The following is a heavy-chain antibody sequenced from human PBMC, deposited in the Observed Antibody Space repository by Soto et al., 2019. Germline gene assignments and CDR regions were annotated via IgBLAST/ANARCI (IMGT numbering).Heavy chain of an antibody. D-gene: IGHD3-22*01. V-gene: IGHV4-59*01. CDR1: GGSISSYY. Sequence: SETLSLTCTVSGGSISSYYWSWIRQPPGKGLEWIGYIYYSGSTNYNPSLKSRVTISVDTSKNQFSLKLSSVTAADTAVYYCARARQLFYSSAHLYWFDPWGQGTLVTVSS. CDR3: ARARQLFYSSAHLYWFDP. CDR2: IYYSGST. J-gene: IGHJ5*02.